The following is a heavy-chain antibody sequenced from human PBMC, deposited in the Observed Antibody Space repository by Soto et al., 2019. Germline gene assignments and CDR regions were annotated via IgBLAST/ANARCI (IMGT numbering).Heavy chain of an antibody. V-gene: IGHV3-30*18. CDR1: GFTFSSYG. CDR2: ISYDGSNK. J-gene: IGHJ4*02. CDR3: AKVRRNRETDY. Sequence: GGSLRLSCAASGFTFSSYGMHWVRQAPGKGLEWVAVISYDGSNKYYADSVKGRFTISRDNSKNTLYLQMNSLRAEDTAVYYCAKVRRNRETDYWGQGTLVTVSS. D-gene: IGHD1-1*01.